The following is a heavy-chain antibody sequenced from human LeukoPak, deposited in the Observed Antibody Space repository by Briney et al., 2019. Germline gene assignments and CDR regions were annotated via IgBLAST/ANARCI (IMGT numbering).Heavy chain of an antibody. V-gene: IGHV3-23*01. D-gene: IGHD3-9*01. CDR1: GFTFSSYA. CDR2: ISGSGGST. J-gene: IGHJ3*02. Sequence: GGSLRLSCAASGFTFSSYAMSWVRQAPGKGLEWVSAISGSGGSTYYADSVKGRFTISRDNSKNTLYLQMESLRAEDTAVYYCAKTLRYFDWSPGDAFDIWGQGTMVTVSS. CDR3: AKTLRYFDWSPGDAFDI.